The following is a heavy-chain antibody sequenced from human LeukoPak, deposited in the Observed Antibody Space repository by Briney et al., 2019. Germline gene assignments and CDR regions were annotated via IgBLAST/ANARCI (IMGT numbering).Heavy chain of an antibody. J-gene: IGHJ5*02. D-gene: IGHD4-23*01. CDR1: GFTTHYW. V-gene: IGHV3-48*03. CDR3: ARDVTYHGGDWFDP. Sequence: GGSLRLSCTASGFTTHYWLNWVRQSPGKGLEWVSYISSTASSIYYADSVKGRFTISRDNAKNSLYLQMNSLRAEDTAVYYCARDVTYHGGDWFDPWGQGTQVTVSS. CDR2: ISSTASSI.